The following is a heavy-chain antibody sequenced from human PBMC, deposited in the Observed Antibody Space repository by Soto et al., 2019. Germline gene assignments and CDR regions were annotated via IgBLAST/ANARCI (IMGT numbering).Heavy chain of an antibody. CDR2: IYPHDSDT. Sequence: PGESLKISCKGSGYSFTTYWIGWVRQMPGKGLEWMGMIYPHDSDTRYSPSFQGQVTISADKSISTAYLQWSSLKASDTAIYYCARGRGYCSDSRCYDFDYWGQGTLVTVSS. J-gene: IGHJ4*02. CDR3: ARGRGYCSDSRCYDFDY. V-gene: IGHV5-51*01. D-gene: IGHD2-15*01. CDR1: GYSFTTYW.